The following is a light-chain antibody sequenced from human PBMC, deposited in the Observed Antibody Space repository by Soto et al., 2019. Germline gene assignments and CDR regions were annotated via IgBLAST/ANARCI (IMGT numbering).Light chain of an antibody. Sequence: DIVMTQSPDSLTVSLGERATINCKSSQSVLYSSNNKNYLAWYHQKPGKAPKLLIFAASSLQSGVLSRFSGSGSGTDFTLTISSLQPEDFATYYCLQDYNYPRTFGQGTKVDIK. CDR2: AAS. CDR3: LQDYNYPRT. CDR1: QSVLYSSNNKNY. J-gene: IGKJ1*01. V-gene: IGKV4-1*01.